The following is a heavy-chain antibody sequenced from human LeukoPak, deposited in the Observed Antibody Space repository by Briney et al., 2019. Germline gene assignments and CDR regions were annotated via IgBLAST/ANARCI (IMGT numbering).Heavy chain of an antibody. V-gene: IGHV4-61*02. CDR3: ARGPFDNWFDP. J-gene: IGHJ5*02. CDR1: GGSISSGSYY. CDR2: IYTSGST. Sequence: SETLSLTCTVPGGSISSGSYYWSWIRQPAGKGLEWIGRIYTSGSTNYNPSLKSRVTMSVDTSKNQFSLKLSSVTAADTAVYYCARGPFDNWFDPWGQGTLVTVPS.